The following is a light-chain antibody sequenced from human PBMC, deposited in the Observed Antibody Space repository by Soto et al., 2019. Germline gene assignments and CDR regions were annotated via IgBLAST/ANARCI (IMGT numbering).Light chain of an antibody. Sequence: DIQLTQSPSSLSSSVGDRGTLTCRASQSISSYLNWYQQKPGKAPKRLIYAASSLQSGVPSRFSGRGSGTDFTLTISSLQPDDFATYYCQQYNSYSFGQGTKVDIK. CDR1: QSISSY. V-gene: IGKV1-39*01. CDR3: QQYNSYS. J-gene: IGKJ1*01. CDR2: AAS.